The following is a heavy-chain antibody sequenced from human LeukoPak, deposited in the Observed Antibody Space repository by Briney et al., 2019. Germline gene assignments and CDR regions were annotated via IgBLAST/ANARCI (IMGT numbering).Heavy chain of an antibody. CDR3: ARSGSFNRYYFDY. CDR1: GFTFSSYS. CDR2: ISSSSSYI. Sequence: GGGLVKPGGSLRLSCAASGFTFSSYSMNWVRQAPGKGLEWVSSISSSSSYIYYADSVKGRFTISRDNAKNSLYLQMNSLRAEDTAVYYCARSGSFNRYYFDYWGQGTLVTVSS. V-gene: IGHV3-21*01. D-gene: IGHD1-26*01. J-gene: IGHJ4*02.